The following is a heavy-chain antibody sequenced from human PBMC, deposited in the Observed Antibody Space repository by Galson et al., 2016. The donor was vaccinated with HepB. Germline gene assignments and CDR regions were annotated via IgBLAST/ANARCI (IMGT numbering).Heavy chain of an antibody. V-gene: IGHV4-31*03. D-gene: IGHD3-3*01. Sequence: TLSLTCTVSGDSISSPPYYWSWIRQPPGKGLEWIGNIYYSGSTNYNPSLKSRVTISADTSKNQFSLKLRSVTAADTALYYCARTARLLEWLLAGNYYYGMDVWGQGTTVIVSS. CDR3: ARTARLLEWLLAGNYYYGMDV. CDR1: GDSISSPPYY. CDR2: IYYSGST. J-gene: IGHJ6*02.